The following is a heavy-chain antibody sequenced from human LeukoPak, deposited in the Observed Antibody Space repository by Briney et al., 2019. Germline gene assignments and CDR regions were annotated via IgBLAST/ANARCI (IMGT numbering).Heavy chain of an antibody. Sequence: VASVKVSCKASGYTFTGYYMHWVRQAPGQGLEWMGWINPNSGGTNYAQKFQGRVTMTRDTSNSTAYMELSRLRSDDTAVYYCAREDSAAGTVFDYWGQGTLVTVSS. V-gene: IGHV1-2*02. D-gene: IGHD6-13*01. CDR3: AREDSAAGTVFDY. J-gene: IGHJ4*02. CDR1: GYTFTGYY. CDR2: INPNSGGT.